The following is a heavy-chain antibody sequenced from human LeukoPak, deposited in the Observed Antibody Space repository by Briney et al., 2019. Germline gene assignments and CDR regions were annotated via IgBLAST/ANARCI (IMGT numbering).Heavy chain of an antibody. J-gene: IGHJ5*02. CDR3: AREIRAYYYDSSGYDPSNWFDP. CDR2: IHNSGRS. CDR1: GGSVSSYY. D-gene: IGHD3-22*01. Sequence: PYETLPVTRTVSGGSVSSYYWRWIRQPPGKGLEWIGYIHNSGRSNYNASLESLISLSTISRENQFSLKLRSVTAADTAVYYCAREIRAYYYDSSGYDPSNWFDPW. V-gene: IGHV4-59*02.